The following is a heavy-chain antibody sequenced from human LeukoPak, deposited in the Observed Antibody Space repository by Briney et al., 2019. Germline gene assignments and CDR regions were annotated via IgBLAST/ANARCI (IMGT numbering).Heavy chain of an antibody. CDR1: GGSFSGYY. Sequence: SETLSPTCAVYGGSFSGYYWSWIRQPPGKGLEWIGEINHSGSTNYNPSLKSRVTISVDTSKNQFSLKLSSVTAADTAVYYCASELGGGMDVWGQGTTVTVSS. D-gene: IGHD1-7*01. CDR3: ASELGGGMDV. J-gene: IGHJ6*02. V-gene: IGHV4-34*01. CDR2: INHSGST.